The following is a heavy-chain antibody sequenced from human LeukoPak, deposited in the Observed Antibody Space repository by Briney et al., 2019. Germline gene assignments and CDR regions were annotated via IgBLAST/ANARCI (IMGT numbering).Heavy chain of an antibody. V-gene: IGHV1-18*01. J-gene: IGHJ4*02. CDR3: ARFPSIIAAAGVDY. D-gene: IGHD6-13*01. Sequence: EASVKVSCKASGYTFSSYGISWVRQAPGQGLEWMGWISAYNGNTNYAQKLQGRVTMTTDTSTTTAYMELRSLRSDDTAVYYCARFPSIIAAAGVDYWGQGTLVTVSS. CDR2: ISAYNGNT. CDR1: GYTFSSYG.